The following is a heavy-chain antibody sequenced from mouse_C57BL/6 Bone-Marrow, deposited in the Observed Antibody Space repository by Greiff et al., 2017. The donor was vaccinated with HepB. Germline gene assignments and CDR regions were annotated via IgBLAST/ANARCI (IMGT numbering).Heavy chain of an antibody. D-gene: IGHD1-1*01. CDR1: GYTFTSYW. V-gene: IGHV1-74*01. CDR2: IHPSDSDT. J-gene: IGHJ3*01. Sequence: QVQLQQPGAELVKPGASVKVSCKASGYTFTSYWMHWVKQRPGQGLEWIGRIHPSDSDTNYNQKFKGKATLTVDKSSSTAYMQLSSLTSEDSAVYYCAIWGHPYYGSPWFAYWGQGTLVTVSA. CDR3: AIWGHPYYGSPWFAY.